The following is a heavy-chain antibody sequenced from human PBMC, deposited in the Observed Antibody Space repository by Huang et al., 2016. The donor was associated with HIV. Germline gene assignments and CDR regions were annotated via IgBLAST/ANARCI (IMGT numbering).Heavy chain of an antibody. CDR3: AKDPSLAGHHFDD. D-gene: IGHD6-19*01. CDR1: GFAFSTYG. CDR2: LSFDGRHK. V-gene: IGHV3-30*18. Sequence: QVQLVESGGGVVQPGTSLRLSCSASGFAFSTYGMHWVRQAPGKGPEGVGILSFDGRHKYYGDSVKGRFTISRDNSKNTLYLDMNSLRTEDTAVYYCAKDPSLAGHHFDDWGQGTLVTVSA. J-gene: IGHJ4*02.